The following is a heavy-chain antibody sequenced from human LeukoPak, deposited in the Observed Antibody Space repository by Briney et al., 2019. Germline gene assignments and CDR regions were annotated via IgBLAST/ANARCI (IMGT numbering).Heavy chain of an antibody. CDR3: ARRDYNPSSIAARGWFDP. V-gene: IGHV4-34*01. CDR1: GGSFSGYY. J-gene: IGHJ5*02. Sequence: SETLSLTCAVYGGSFSGYYWSWIRQPPGKGLEWIGEINHSGSTNYNPSLKSRVTISVDTSKNQFSLTLSSVTAADTAVYYCARRDYNPSSIAARGWFDPWGQGTLVTVSS. CDR2: INHSGST. D-gene: IGHD6-6*01.